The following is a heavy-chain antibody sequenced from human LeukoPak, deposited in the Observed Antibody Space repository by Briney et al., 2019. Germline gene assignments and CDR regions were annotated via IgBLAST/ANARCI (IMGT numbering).Heavy chain of an antibody. J-gene: IGHJ4*02. CDR3: AREESGGYFDY. Sequence: ASVKVSCKASGYTFTSYYMHWVRQAPGQGLEWMGLINPSGTNTNYAQKFRGRVIMTRDTSTSTVYMDLSSLRSEDTAMYFCAREESGGYFDYWGQGTLVTVSS. CDR2: INPSGTNT. CDR1: GYTFTSYY. V-gene: IGHV1-46*01. D-gene: IGHD2-8*02.